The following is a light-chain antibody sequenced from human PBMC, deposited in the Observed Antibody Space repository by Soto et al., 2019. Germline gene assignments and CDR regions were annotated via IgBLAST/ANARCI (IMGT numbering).Light chain of an antibody. CDR3: CSYAGSYTFV. Sequence: QSALTQPRSVSGSPGQSVTISCTGTSSDIGVYNYVSCYQQYPGKAPKIMIYDVSKRPSGVPDRFSGSKSDNTASLTISGLQAEDEADYSCCSYAGSYTFVFGIGTKVTVL. CDR1: SSDIGVYNY. CDR2: DVS. V-gene: IGLV2-11*01. J-gene: IGLJ1*01.